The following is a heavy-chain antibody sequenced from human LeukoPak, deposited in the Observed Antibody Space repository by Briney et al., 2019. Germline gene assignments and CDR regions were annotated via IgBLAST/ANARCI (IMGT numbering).Heavy chain of an antibody. CDR3: VTGVSP. CDR2: FKTKSDGETT. V-gene: IGHV3-15*01. D-gene: IGHD2-21*01. Sequence: GGSLRLSCAASGFTFSTAWVHWVRQAPGKGLEWVGRFKTKSDGETTDYAAPVKGRFIISRDASQNTLYLQMSSLQTDDTAVYYCVTGVSPWGQGTLVAVSS. CDR1: GFTFSTAW. J-gene: IGHJ5*02.